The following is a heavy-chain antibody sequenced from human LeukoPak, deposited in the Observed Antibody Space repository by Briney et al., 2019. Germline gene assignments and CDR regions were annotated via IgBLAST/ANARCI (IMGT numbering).Heavy chain of an antibody. V-gene: IGHV3-48*01. CDR1: GFDLTRHA. D-gene: IGHD6-13*01. Sequence: GGSLRLSCAASGFDLTRHAMSWVRQTPGKGLEWVSDIRSDSFTTTYVDSVKGRFTISRDNAKNSLYLQMNSLRAEDTAVYYCARLKSSSWSIYYYYYYMDVWGKGTTVTVSS. J-gene: IGHJ6*03. CDR2: IRSDSFTT. CDR3: ARLKSSSWSIYYYYYYMDV.